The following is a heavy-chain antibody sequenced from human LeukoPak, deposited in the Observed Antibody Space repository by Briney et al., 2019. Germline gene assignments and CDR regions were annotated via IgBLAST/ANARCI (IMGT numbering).Heavy chain of an antibody. CDR1: GYTFTGYY. Sequence: ASVKVSCKTSGYTFTGYYMHLVRQAPGRGLEWMGRINPNSGGTNYAQKFQGRVTMTRDTSISTAYMELSRLRSDDTAVYYCARGDYSNYFDYLGQGTLVTGSS. D-gene: IGHD4-11*01. V-gene: IGHV1-2*06. CDR3: ARGDYSNYFDY. CDR2: INPNSGGT. J-gene: IGHJ4*02.